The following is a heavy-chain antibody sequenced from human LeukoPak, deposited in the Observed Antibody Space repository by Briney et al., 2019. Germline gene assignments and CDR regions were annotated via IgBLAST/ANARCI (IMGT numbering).Heavy chain of an antibody. Sequence: SVKVSCKASGGTFSSYGISWVRQAPGQGLEWMGGIIPIFGTANYAQKFQGRVTITADESTSTAYMELGSLRSEDTAVYYCARDLSDWFDPWGQGTLVTVSS. CDR2: IIPIFGTA. CDR3: ARDLSDWFDP. CDR1: GGTFSSYG. J-gene: IGHJ5*02. V-gene: IGHV1-69*13.